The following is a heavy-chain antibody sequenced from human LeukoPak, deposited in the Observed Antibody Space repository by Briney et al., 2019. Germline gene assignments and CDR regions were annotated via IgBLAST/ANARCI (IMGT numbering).Heavy chain of an antibody. CDR3: ARGFLWFGELSLDY. V-gene: IGHV4-34*01. Sequence: SETLSLTCAVYGVSFSGYYWSWIRQPPGKGLEWIGEINHSGSTNYNPSLKSRVTISVETSKNKFSLKLSSMTAADTAVYYCARGFLWFGELSLDYWGQGTLVTVSS. D-gene: IGHD3-10*01. J-gene: IGHJ4*02. CDR2: INHSGST. CDR1: GVSFSGYY.